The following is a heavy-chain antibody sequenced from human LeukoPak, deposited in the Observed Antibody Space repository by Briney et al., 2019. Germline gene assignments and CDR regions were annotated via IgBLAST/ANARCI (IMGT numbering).Heavy chain of an antibody. D-gene: IGHD1-26*01. CDR2: ISSDGSNK. CDR1: GFTFSSFS. V-gene: IGHV3-30-3*01. J-gene: IGHJ4*02. CDR3: ARSPGSFWNFDY. Sequence: GGSLRLSCAASGFTFSSFSLHWVRQAPGKGLEWVTVISSDGSNKKYADSVKGRFTISRDNAKNSLYLQMNSLRAEDTAVYYCARSPGSFWNFDYWGQGTLVTVSS.